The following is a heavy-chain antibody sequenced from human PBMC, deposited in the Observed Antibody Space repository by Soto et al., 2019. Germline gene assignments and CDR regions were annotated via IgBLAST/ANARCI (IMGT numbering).Heavy chain of an antibody. CDR1: GGSFSGYY. Sequence: SETLSLTCAVYGGSFSGYYWSWIRQPPGKGLEWIGEINHSGSTNYNPSLKSRVTISVDTSKNQFSLKLSSVTAADTAVYYCAREWSGGRRDGNPDKYCGMDVCGQGTKVTVSS. V-gene: IGHV4-34*01. J-gene: IGHJ6*02. CDR2: INHSGST. CDR3: AREWSGGRRDGNPDKYCGMDV. D-gene: IGHD3-3*01.